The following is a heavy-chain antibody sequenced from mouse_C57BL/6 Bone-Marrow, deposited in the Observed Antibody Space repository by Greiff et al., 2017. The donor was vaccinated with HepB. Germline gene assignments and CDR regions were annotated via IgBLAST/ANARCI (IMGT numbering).Heavy chain of an antibody. J-gene: IGHJ3*01. D-gene: IGHD1-1*01. Sequence: VQLQQSGAELARPGASVKMSCKASGYTFTSYTMHWVKQRPGQGLEWIGYINPSSGYTKYNQKFKDKATLTADKSSSTAYMQLSSLTSEDSAVYYCARLGYGSSFWFAYWGQGTLVTVSA. CDR1: GYTFTSYT. V-gene: IGHV1-4*01. CDR3: ARLGYGSSFWFAY. CDR2: INPSSGYT.